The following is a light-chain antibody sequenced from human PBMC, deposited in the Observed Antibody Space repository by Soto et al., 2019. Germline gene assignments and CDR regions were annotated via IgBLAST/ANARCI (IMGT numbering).Light chain of an antibody. Sequence: QSALTQPPSASGSPVQSVTISCTGTSSDVGGYNYVSWYQQHPGKAPKLMIYAVSKRPSGVPDRCSGSKSGDTASLTVSGLQVEDEADYYCSSYAGGNNFVFGTGTKLTVL. V-gene: IGLV2-8*01. CDR1: SSDVGGYNY. CDR3: SSYAGGNNFV. CDR2: AVS. J-gene: IGLJ1*01.